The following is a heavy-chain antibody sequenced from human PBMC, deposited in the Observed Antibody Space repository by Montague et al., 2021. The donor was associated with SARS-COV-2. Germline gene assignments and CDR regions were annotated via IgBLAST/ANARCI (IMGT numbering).Heavy chain of an antibody. V-gene: IGHV4-59*12. CDR2: ISQSGNT. CDR3: ARLGDGIVPSPILGLGPYYSFYYMDV. D-gene: IGHD2-2*02. Sequence: SETLSLTCTVSGGSISSYYWSWIRQPPGKGLEWIGEISQSGNTKYNPSLQSRVSISLDTSRNQFSLKVSSVTAADTAIYYCARLGDGIVPSPILGLGPYYSFYYMDVWGKGTTVTVSS. J-gene: IGHJ6*03. CDR1: GGSISSYY.